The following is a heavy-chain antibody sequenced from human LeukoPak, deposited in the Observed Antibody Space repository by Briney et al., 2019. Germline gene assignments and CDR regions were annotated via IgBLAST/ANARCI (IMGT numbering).Heavy chain of an antibody. V-gene: IGHV1-24*01. CDR3: ARNPEHYYYMDV. CDR2: FDPKDGDT. D-gene: IGHD1-14*01. Sequence: ASVKVSCKVSGYTLTELSVHWVRQAPGKGLEWMGNFDPKDGDTIYAQRFQGRVTMTEDTSTHTAYMELSSLRSEDTAVYYCARNPEHYYYMDVWGKGTTVTVSS. J-gene: IGHJ6*03. CDR1: GYTLTELS.